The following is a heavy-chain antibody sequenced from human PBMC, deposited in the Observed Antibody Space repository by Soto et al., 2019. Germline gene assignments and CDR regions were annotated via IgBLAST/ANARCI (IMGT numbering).Heavy chain of an antibody. D-gene: IGHD2-2*01. Sequence: QVQLVESGGGVVQPGRSLRLSCAASGFTFSSYAMHWVRQAPGKGLEWVAVISYDGSNKYYADSVKGRFTISRDNSKNTLYLQMNSLRAEDTAVYYCARDTEMAMLWYFDLWGRGTLVTVSS. CDR2: ISYDGSNK. CDR3: ARDTEMAMLWYFDL. CDR1: GFTFSSYA. V-gene: IGHV3-30-3*01. J-gene: IGHJ2*01.